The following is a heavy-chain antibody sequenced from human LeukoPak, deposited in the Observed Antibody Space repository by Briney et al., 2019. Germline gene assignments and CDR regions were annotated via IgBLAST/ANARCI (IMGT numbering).Heavy chain of an antibody. CDR1: GYTLTELS. CDR3: ARGLSGSSKDASDI. J-gene: IGHJ3*02. D-gene: IGHD3-10*01. Sequence: ASVKVSCKVSGYTLTELSMHWVRQAPGKGLEWMGGFDPEDGETIYAQKFQGRVTMTEDTSTDTAYMELSSLRSEDTAVYYCARGLSGSSKDASDIWGQGTMVTVSS. V-gene: IGHV1-24*01. CDR2: FDPEDGET.